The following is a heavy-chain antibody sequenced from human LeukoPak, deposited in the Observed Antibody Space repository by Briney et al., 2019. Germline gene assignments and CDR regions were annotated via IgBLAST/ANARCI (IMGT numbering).Heavy chain of an antibody. CDR2: ISTSNSYI. Sequence: GGSLRLSCAASGFTFSSYPMNWVRQAPGKGLEWVSSISTSNSYIYYADSVKGRFTISRDNAKNSLYLQMNSLRVEDTAVYYCARETDSTLFDYWGQGTLVTVSS. J-gene: IGHJ4*02. CDR1: GFTFSSYP. D-gene: IGHD2-2*01. CDR3: ARETDSTLFDY. V-gene: IGHV3-21*01.